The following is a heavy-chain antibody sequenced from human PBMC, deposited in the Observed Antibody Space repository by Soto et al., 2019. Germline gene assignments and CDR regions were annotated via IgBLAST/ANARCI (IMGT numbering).Heavy chain of an antibody. J-gene: IGHJ5*02. CDR1: GGSISSAGYH. Sequence: PSETLSLTCTVSGGSISSAGYHWSWIRQEPGKGLEWIGYIYYSGGTYYNPSLKSRVTISADTSKNQFSLQLSSVTAADTAVYYCARYCSSTTCHTSLGNWFDPWGQGTLVTVSS. V-gene: IGHV4-31*03. D-gene: IGHD2-2*01. CDR2: IYYSGGT. CDR3: ARYCSSTTCHTSLGNWFDP.